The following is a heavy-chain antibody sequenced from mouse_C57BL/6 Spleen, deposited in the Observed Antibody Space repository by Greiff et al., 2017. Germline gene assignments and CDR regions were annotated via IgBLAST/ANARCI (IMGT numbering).Heavy chain of an antibody. CDR1: GYTFTSYG. CDR2: IYPRSGNT. Sequence: VQLQESGAELARPGASVKLSCKASGYTFTSYGISWVKQRTGQGLEWIGEIYPRSGNTYYNEKFKGKATLTADKSSSTAYMELRSLTSEDSAVYFCASTQGPGAYWGQGTLVTVSA. J-gene: IGHJ3*01. V-gene: IGHV1-81*01. CDR3: ASTQGPGAY. D-gene: IGHD3-2*02.